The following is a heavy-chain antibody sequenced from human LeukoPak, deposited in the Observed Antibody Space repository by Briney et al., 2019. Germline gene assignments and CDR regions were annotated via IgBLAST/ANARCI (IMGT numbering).Heavy chain of an antibody. CDR2: IYYSGST. D-gene: IGHD3-10*01. CDR1: GGSISSYY. V-gene: IGHV4-59*12. Sequence: PSETLSLTCTVSGGSISSYYWSWIRQPPGKGLEWIGYIYYSGSTNYNPSLKSRVTISVDTSKNQFSLKLSSVTAADTAVYYCARHYYGSGRPSSRSQSDDYWGQGTLVTVSS. CDR3: ARHYYGSGRPSSRSQSDDY. J-gene: IGHJ4*02.